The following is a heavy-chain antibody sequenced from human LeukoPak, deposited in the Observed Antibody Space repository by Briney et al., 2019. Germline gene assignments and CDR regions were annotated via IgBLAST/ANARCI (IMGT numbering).Heavy chain of an antibody. CDR1: GGSISSYY. D-gene: IGHD6-13*01. CDR3: ARLNGGSSWYVGDYFDY. Sequence: PSETLSLTCSVSGGSISSYYWSWIQQPPGKGLEWIGYSYYSGSTNYNPSLKSRVTISVDTSKNQFSLKLSSVTAADTAVYYCARLNGGSSWYVGDYFDYWGQGTLVTVSS. V-gene: IGHV4-59*01. CDR2: SYYSGST. J-gene: IGHJ4*02.